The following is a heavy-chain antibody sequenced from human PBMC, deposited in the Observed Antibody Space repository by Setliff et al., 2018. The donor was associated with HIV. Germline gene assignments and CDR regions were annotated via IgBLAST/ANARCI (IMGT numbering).Heavy chain of an antibody. CDR1: GFTFSSYA. Sequence: GSLRLSCAASGFTFSSYAMSWVRQAPGKGPEYVSGISRNGGSTYYVNSVKGRFTISRDNSKNTLYLQMNSLRAEDTAVYYCAREPHELRYFDWLLYPAYYYYGMDVWGQGTTVTVSS. V-gene: IGHV3-64*01. J-gene: IGHJ6*02. CDR2: ISRNGGST. CDR3: AREPHELRYFDWLLYPAYYYYGMDV. D-gene: IGHD3-9*01.